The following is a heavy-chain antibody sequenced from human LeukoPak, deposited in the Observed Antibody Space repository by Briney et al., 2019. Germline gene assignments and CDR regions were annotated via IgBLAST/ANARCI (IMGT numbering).Heavy chain of an antibody. CDR3: ARDPSSFGGRFDP. CDR2: IYSSGST. Sequence: SETLSLTCAVSGGSITGFFWTWIRQPAGEGLQYIGRIYSSGSTNYNPSLKSRVTMSVDTSKNQFSLKLSSVTAADTAVYYCARDPSSFGGRFDPWGQGTLVAVSS. J-gene: IGHJ5*02. CDR1: GGSITGFF. V-gene: IGHV4-4*07. D-gene: IGHD3-10*01.